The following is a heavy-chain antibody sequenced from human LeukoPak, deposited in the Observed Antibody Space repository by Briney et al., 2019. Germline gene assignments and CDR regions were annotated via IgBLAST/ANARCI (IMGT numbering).Heavy chain of an antibody. J-gene: IGHJ6*03. CDR1: GFTFSSYA. V-gene: IGHV3-23*01. CDR3: AKEYRMVRGAYYYYMDV. CDR2: ISGSGGST. Sequence: PWGSLRLSCAASGFTFSSYAMSWVRQAPGKGLEWVSAISGSGGSTYYADSVKGRFTISRDNSQNTLYLQMNSLRAEDTAVYYCAKEYRMVRGAYYYYMDVWGKGTTVTVSS. D-gene: IGHD3-10*01.